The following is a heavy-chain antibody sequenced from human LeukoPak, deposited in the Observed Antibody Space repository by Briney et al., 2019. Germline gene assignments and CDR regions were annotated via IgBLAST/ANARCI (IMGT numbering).Heavy chain of an antibody. D-gene: IGHD6-13*01. V-gene: IGHV4-59*08. CDR3: ARHPRIAAAGWGYFDY. J-gene: IGHJ4*02. CDR1: GGSISSCY. Sequence: SETLSLTCIVSGGSISSCYWSWIRQPPGKGLEWIGYIYYSGSTYYNPSLKSRVTISVDTSKNQFSLKLSSVTAADTAVYYCARHPRIAAAGWGYFDYWGQGTLVTVSS. CDR2: IYYSGST.